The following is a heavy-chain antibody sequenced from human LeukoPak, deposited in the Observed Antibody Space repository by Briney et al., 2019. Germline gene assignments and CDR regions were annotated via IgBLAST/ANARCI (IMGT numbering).Heavy chain of an antibody. V-gene: IGHV4-34*01. Sequence: SETLSLTCAVYGGSFSGYYWSWIRQPPGKGLEWIWEINHSGSTNYNPSLKSRVTISVDTSKNQFSLKLSSVTAADTAVYYCARGHCGGDCYSGYYFDYWGQGTLVTVSS. CDR1: GGSFSGYY. J-gene: IGHJ4*02. CDR2: INHSGST. CDR3: ARGHCGGDCYSGYYFDY. D-gene: IGHD2-21*02.